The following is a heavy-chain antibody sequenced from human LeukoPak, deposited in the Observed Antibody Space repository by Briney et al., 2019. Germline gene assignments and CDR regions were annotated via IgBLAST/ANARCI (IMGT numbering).Heavy chain of an antibody. V-gene: IGHV1-69*05. CDR2: IIPIFGTA. J-gene: IGHJ4*02. CDR3: ARGAQLRYFDWLLFG. Sequence: GASVKVSCKASGCTFSSYAISWVRQAPGQGLEWMGGIIPIFGTANYAQKFQGRVTITTDESTSTAYMELSSLRSEDTAVYYCARGAQLRYFDWLLFGWGQGTLVTVSS. D-gene: IGHD3-9*01. CDR1: GCTFSSYA.